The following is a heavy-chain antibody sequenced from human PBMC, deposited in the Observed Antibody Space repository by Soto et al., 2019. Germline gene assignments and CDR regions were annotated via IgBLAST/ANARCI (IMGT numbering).Heavy chain of an antibody. J-gene: IGHJ5*02. Sequence: ASVKVSCKASGYTFTTYAMHWVRQAPGQRLEWMGWIHAGNGNTKYSQKFQGRVTFTRDTSASTAYTELSSLRSEDTAVYYCARDFPKTGFEPWGQGTRVTVSS. CDR1: GYTFTTYA. CDR2: IHAGNGNT. V-gene: IGHV1-3*01. CDR3: ARDFPKTGFEP.